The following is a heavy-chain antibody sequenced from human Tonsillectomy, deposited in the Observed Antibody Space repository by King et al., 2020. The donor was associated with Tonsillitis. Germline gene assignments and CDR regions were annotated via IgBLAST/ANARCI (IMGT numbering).Heavy chain of an antibody. CDR2: IDVAGDT. CDR3: ARDTNYRDV. Sequence: VQLVESGGGLVQPGGSLRLSCAGSGFIFSAYDMYWVRQGAGKGLEWVAAIDVAGDTFYPGSVKGRFPISRDDAENSVYLQMDSLTAGDTAVYYCARDTNYRDVGGKGTTVTVAS. CDR1: GFIFSAYD. V-gene: IGHV3-13*04. J-gene: IGHJ6*03. D-gene: IGHD1-1*01.